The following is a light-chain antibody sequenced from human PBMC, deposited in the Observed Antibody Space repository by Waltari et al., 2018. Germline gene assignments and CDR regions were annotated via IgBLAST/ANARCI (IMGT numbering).Light chain of an antibody. CDR1: HSLLQSNGYNY. CDR3: MQALQTPLT. Sequence: DLELTQSPLTLAVTPGEPASISCRSSHSLLQSNGYNYLDWYLQKPGQSPRLLIYLRSNRAAGVPDRFSGSGSGTDFTLKISRVEAEDVGVYYCMQALQTPLTFGGGTKVEIK. V-gene: IGKV2-28*01. J-gene: IGKJ4*01. CDR2: LRS.